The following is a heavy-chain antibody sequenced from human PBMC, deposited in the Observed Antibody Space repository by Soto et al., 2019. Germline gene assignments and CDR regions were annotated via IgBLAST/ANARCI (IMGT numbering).Heavy chain of an antibody. V-gene: IGHV4-4*08. D-gene: IGHD3-22*01. Sequence: PSETLSLTCTVSGDTSTSYYWGWIRQAPGKGLEWIGHIHNSGTSTHNPSLNGRVTISIDMSKKQFSLKLTSLTSADTAVYYCARDFYHSVGYNWFDSCSQGTLVTVYS. J-gene: IGHJ5*01. CDR3: ARDFYHSVGYNWFDS. CDR2: IHNSGTS. CDR1: GDTSTSYY.